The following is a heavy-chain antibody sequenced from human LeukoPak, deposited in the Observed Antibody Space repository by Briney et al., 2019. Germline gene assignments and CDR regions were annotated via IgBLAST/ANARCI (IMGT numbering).Heavy chain of an antibody. CDR3: AKDDASSGLFDY. CDR1: GFTFSSYG. V-gene: IGHV3-30*18. CDR2: ISYDGGNK. J-gene: IGHJ4*02. Sequence: GRSLRLSCAASGFTFSSYGMHWVRQAPGKGLEWVAVISYDGGNKYYADSVKGRFTISRDNSKNTLYLQMNSLRAEDTAVYYCAKDDASSGLFDYWGQGTLVTVSS. D-gene: IGHD6-19*01.